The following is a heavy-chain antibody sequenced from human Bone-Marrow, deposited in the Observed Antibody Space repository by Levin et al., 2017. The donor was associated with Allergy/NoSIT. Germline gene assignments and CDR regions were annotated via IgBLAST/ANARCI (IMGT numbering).Heavy chain of an antibody. V-gene: IGHV3-23*01. D-gene: IGHD3-10*01. Sequence: GGSLRLSCAASGFTFSNYAMSWVRQAPGKGLEWVSGISGSGDSTYDGESVKGRFTISRDNSKNTLYLQMNSLRAEDTAVYYCAKDRDFYGSGSLGNWGQGTLVTVSS. J-gene: IGHJ4*02. CDR1: GFTFSNYA. CDR2: ISGSGDST. CDR3: AKDRDFYGSGSLGN.